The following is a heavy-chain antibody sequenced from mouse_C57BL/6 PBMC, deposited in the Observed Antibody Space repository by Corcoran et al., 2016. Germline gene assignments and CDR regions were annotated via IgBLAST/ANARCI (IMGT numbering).Heavy chain of an antibody. Sequence: QIQLVQSGPELKKPGETVKISCKASGYTFTTYGMSWVKQAPGKGLKWMGWINTYSGVPTYADDFKGRFAFSLETSASTAYLQINNLKNEDTATYFCARRAAGTEAYWGQGTLDTVSA. CDR3: ARRAAGTEAY. D-gene: IGHD4-1*01. J-gene: IGHJ3*01. V-gene: IGHV9-3*01. CDR2: INTYSGVP. CDR1: GYTFTTYG.